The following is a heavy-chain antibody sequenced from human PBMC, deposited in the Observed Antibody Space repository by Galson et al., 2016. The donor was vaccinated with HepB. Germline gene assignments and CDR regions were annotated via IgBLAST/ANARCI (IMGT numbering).Heavy chain of an antibody. V-gene: IGHV3-23*01. Sequence: SLRLSCAASGFTFSDHYMDWVRQAPGKGLEYVLSISGNGGRTDSGDSVKGRLTISRDNSNNTLYLQMNSLRAEDTAVYYCVRVGFDYWGRGALVTVSS. D-gene: IGHD3-16*01. CDR1: GFTFSDHY. CDR3: VRVGFDY. CDR2: ISGNGGRT. J-gene: IGHJ4*02.